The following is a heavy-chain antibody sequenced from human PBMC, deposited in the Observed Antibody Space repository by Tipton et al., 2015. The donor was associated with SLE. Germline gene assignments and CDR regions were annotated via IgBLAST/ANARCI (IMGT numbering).Heavy chain of an antibody. Sequence: TLSLTCAVYGGSFSGYYWSWIRQPPGKGLEWIGEINHSGRTHYNPSLKSRVIISVDTSKNQFSLKLSSVTAADTAVYYCARVSRLWFGEKDAFDIWGQGTMVTVSS. CDR2: INHSGRT. D-gene: IGHD3-10*01. J-gene: IGHJ3*02. V-gene: IGHV4-34*01. CDR1: GGSFSGYY. CDR3: ARVSRLWFGEKDAFDI.